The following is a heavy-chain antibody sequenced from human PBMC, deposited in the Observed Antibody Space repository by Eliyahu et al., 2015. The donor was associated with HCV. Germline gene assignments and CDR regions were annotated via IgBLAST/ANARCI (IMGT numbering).Heavy chain of an antibody. J-gene: IGHJ5*02. D-gene: IGHD6-19*01. CDR2: IHYSGST. CDR1: GGSLXTYX. CDR3: ASGGGGIAVTGTGGWFDP. Sequence: QVQLQESGPGLVKPSETLSLTCXVXGGSLXTYXWSWXRQPPGKGLEWIGYIHYSGSTNYNPSLKSRVTISLDTSKNQFSLNLTSVTAADTAMYYCASGGGGIAVTGTGGWFDPWGQGTLVTVSS. V-gene: IGHV4-59*01.